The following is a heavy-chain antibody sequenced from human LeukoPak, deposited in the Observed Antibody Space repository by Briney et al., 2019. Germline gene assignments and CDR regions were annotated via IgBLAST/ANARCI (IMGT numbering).Heavy chain of an antibody. D-gene: IGHD3-22*01. Sequence: SETLSLTCTVSGDAITGSSYYWGWIRQSPGKGLEWIGSMYYSGNTYSNPSLESRVTMSADTSKNQFSLKLNSVSVADTAVYYCARQYFDRTGYYYFDCWGQGTLVIVSS. CDR1: GDAITGSSYY. CDR3: ARQYFDRTGYYYFDC. J-gene: IGHJ4*02. V-gene: IGHV4-39*01. CDR2: MYYSGNT.